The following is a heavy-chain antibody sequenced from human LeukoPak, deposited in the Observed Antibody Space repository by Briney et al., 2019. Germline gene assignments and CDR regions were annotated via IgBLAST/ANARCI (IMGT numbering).Heavy chain of an antibody. D-gene: IGHD3-10*01. CDR2: IYTSGST. Sequence: SETLSLTCSVSGGSISSYYWTWIRQPAGKGLEWIGHIYTSGSTNYNPSLKSRVIISVDKSKNHFSLKLNSVTAADTAVYYCAREGAGTLFTFDIWGQGTMVTASS. CDR3: AREGAGTLFTFDI. CDR1: GGSISSYY. J-gene: IGHJ3*02. V-gene: IGHV4-4*07.